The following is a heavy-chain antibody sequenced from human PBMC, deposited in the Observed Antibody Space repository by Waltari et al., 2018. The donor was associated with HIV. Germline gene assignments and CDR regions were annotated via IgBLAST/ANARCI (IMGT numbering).Heavy chain of an antibody. D-gene: IGHD3-3*01. Sequence: EVQLVESGGGLVQPGGSLRLSCAASGFTFSSYWMSWVRQAPGKGLGVVANIKQDGSEKYYVDSVKGRFTIARDNAKNSLYLQMNSLRAEDTAVYYCARQSTDFWSGYYIGYFDYWGQGTLVTVSS. CDR1: GFTFSSYW. J-gene: IGHJ4*02. V-gene: IGHV3-7*01. CDR2: IKQDGSEK. CDR3: ARQSTDFWSGYYIGYFDY.